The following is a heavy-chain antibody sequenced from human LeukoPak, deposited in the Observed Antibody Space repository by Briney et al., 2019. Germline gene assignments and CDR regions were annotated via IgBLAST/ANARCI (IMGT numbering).Heavy chain of an antibody. D-gene: IGHD3-22*01. CDR1: GFTFSSYG. Sequence: GGSLRLSCAASGFTFSSYGMHSVRQAPGKGLEWVALISYDGSDKYYADSVKGRFTISRDNSKNTLYLQMNSLRAEDTAVYYCARLNGYDISGYLDYWGQGTLVAVSS. CDR2: ISYDGSDK. CDR3: ARLNGYDISGYLDY. V-gene: IGHV3-30*03. J-gene: IGHJ4*02.